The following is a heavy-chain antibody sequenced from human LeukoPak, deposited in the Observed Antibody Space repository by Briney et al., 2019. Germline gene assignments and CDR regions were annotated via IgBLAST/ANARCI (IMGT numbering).Heavy chain of an antibody. V-gene: IGHV1-3*01. CDR1: GYTFTSYS. Sequence: ASVKVFCKASGYTFTSYSMHWVRQAPGQRLEWMGWINAGNGNTKYSQKFQGRVTITRDTSASTAYMELSSLRSKDTAVYYCARGRIISTVYLSHWGQGTLVTVSS. CDR3: ARGRIISTVYLSH. CDR2: INAGNGNT. J-gene: IGHJ4*02. D-gene: IGHD4-17*01.